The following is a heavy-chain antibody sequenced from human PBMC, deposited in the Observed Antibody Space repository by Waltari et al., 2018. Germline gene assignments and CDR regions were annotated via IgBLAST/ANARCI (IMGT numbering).Heavy chain of an antibody. CDR3: AREGTLIAVAGLFDY. J-gene: IGHJ4*02. CDR2: ISSSSSYI. D-gene: IGHD6-19*01. V-gene: IGHV3-21*01. Sequence: EVQLVESGGGLVKPGGSLRLSCAASGFTFSRYSMNWVRQAPGKGLEWVSSISSSSSYIYYADSVKGRFTISRDNAKNSLYLQMNSLRAEDTAVYYCAREGTLIAVAGLFDYWGQGTLVTVSS. CDR1: GFTFSRYS.